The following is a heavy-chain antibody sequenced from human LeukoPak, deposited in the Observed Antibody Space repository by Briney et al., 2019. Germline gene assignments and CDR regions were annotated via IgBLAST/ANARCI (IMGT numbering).Heavy chain of an antibody. Sequence: SGGSLRLSCAASGFTFDDYAMHWVRQAPGKGLEWVSLISWDGGSTYYADSVKGRFTISRDNSKNSLYLQMNSLRAEDTALYYFAKEGGGYQLFNSFDYWGQGTLVTVSS. J-gene: IGHJ4*02. CDR1: GFTFDDYA. CDR2: ISWDGGST. D-gene: IGHD2-2*01. V-gene: IGHV3-43D*04. CDR3: AKEGGGYQLFNSFDY.